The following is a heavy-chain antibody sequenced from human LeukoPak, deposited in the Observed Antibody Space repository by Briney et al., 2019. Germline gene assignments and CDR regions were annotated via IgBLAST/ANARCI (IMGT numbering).Heavy chain of an antibody. Sequence: GGSLRLSCAASGFTFRDYTMNWVRQAPGKGLEWVSSISSSSSYIYYADSVKGRFTISRDNAKNSLYLQMNSLRAEDTAVYYCARDVMMRAATEIDYWGQGTLVTVSS. D-gene: IGHD3-16*01. CDR1: GFTFRDYT. J-gene: IGHJ4*02. CDR3: ARDVMMRAATEIDY. V-gene: IGHV3-21*01. CDR2: ISSSSSYI.